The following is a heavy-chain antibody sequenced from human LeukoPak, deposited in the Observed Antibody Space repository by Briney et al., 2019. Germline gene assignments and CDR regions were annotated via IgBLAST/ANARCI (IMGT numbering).Heavy chain of an antibody. CDR1: GYTFTSYG. J-gene: IGHJ4*02. Sequence: ASVKVSCQASGYTFTSYGISWVRQAPGQGLEWMGCIGAYNGNTNYAQKLQGRVTMTTDTSTSTAYMELTRLRTDDTAVSKCARVGFMSSSVYWGQGTLVTVSS. CDR2: IGAYNGNT. V-gene: IGHV1-18*01. D-gene: IGHD6-13*01. CDR3: ARVGFMSSSVY.